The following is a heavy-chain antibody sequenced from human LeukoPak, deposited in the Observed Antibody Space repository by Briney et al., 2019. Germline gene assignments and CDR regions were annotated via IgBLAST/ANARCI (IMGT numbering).Heavy chain of an antibody. CDR3: AKDQGYYDSSGYGTYYFDY. Sequence: PGGSLRLSCAASGFTFSAYGMHWVRQAPGKGLEWVAVISYDGSNKYYSDSVKGQFTISRDNSKNALYVEMNSLRDEDTAVYYCAKDQGYYDSSGYGTYYFDYWGQGTLVTVSS. D-gene: IGHD3-22*01. J-gene: IGHJ4*02. CDR1: GFTFSAYG. V-gene: IGHV3-30*02. CDR2: ISYDGSNK.